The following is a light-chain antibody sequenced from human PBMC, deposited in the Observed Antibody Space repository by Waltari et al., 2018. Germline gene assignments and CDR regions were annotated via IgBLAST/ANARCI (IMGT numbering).Light chain of an antibody. CDR3: CSYAGSSTVV. CDR1: RRDVGGHNA. V-gene: IGLV2-23*02. J-gene: IGLJ2*01. Sequence: QSALTQPASVSGSPGQSITISCTGTRRDVGGHNAVSWYQHRPGKAPKFMIYDVSKRPSGVSDRFSGSKSGNTASLTISGLQAEDEADYYCCSYAGSSTVVFGGGTKLTVL. CDR2: DVS.